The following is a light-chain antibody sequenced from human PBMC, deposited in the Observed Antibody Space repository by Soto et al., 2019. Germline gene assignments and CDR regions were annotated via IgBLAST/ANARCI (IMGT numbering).Light chain of an antibody. V-gene: IGKV3-20*01. Sequence: EIVLTQSPGTLSLSPGERATLSCRASQSVSSIYLVWYQQKPGQAPRLLIYGATSRATGIPDRFSGSGSGTDFTLTISRLEPEDFAVYYCQQYDTSPYTFGQGTKLEIK. CDR3: QQYDTSPYT. CDR1: QSVSSIY. J-gene: IGKJ2*01. CDR2: GAT.